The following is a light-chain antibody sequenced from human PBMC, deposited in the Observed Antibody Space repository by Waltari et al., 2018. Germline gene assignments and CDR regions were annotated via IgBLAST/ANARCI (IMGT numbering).Light chain of an antibody. CDR1: SDSNIGKYK. J-gene: IGLJ2*01. CDR2: YRSDPEN. Sequence: QAVLTQPAFLSASPGASASLPCTARSDSNIGKYKIYWYQQRPGSPPQFLLKYRSDPENQHGSEVPTRFSGSKDISANACILLISGLQSEDEADYYCMILYNRAVVFGGGTKLTVL. V-gene: IGLV5-45*01. CDR3: MILYNRAVV.